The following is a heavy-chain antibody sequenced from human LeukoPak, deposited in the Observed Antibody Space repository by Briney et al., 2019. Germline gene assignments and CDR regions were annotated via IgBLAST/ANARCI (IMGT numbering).Heavy chain of an antibody. V-gene: IGHV4-34*01. CDR1: GGYFRGYY. J-gene: IGHJ6*02. CDR3: ARGREGVSIVRGVSHPYYYGMDV. CDR2: INHSGSI. D-gene: IGHD3-10*01. Sequence: PAETLSLTCAVDGGYFRGYYWSWIRQSPEKGLEWIGEINHSGSINYNPSLRSRVTISVDTSEFSLELSSVIAADTAVYYCARGREGVSIVRGVSHPYYYGMDVWGQGTTVTVSS.